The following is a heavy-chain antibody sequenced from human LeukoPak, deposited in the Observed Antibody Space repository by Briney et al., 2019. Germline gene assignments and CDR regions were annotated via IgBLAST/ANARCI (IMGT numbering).Heavy chain of an antibody. D-gene: IGHD2-15*01. Sequence: SETLSLTCTVSGGSISSYYWSWIRQPPGKGLEWIGYIYYSGSTNYNPSLKSRVTISVDTSKNQFSLKLSSVTAADTAVYYCARAPYCSGGSCRHTYFDYWGQGTLVTVSS. CDR3: ARAPYCSGGSCRHTYFDY. CDR2: IYYSGST. V-gene: IGHV4-59*01. J-gene: IGHJ4*02. CDR1: GGSISSYY.